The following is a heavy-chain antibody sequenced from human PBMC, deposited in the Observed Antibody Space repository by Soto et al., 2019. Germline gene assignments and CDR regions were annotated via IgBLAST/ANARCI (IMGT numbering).Heavy chain of an antibody. CDR3: IAYCSTGSCYNTYLDY. Sequence: SGGSLRLSCAASGFTFSSSAMSWVRQAPGKGLEWVSTISGSGGSTYYADSVKGRFTISRDDSKNTAYLQMNSLKTEDTAVYYCIAYCSTGSCYNTYLDYWGQGTRVTAPQ. CDR2: ISGSGGST. CDR1: GFTFSSSA. D-gene: IGHD2-15*01. J-gene: IGHJ4*02. V-gene: IGHV3-23*01.